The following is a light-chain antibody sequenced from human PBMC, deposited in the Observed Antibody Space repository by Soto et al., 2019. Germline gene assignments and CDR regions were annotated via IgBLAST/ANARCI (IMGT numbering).Light chain of an antibody. CDR2: GAS. V-gene: IGKV3-20*01. Sequence: EIVLTQSPGTLSLSPGERATLSCRASQSVSSRSLAWYQQKPGQAPRLLLYGASSRATGVPDRFSGSGSGTDFTLTISRLEPEDFAVYYWQQYGSSPETFGQGTKVEIK. CDR1: QSVSSRS. CDR3: QQYGSSPET. J-gene: IGKJ1*01.